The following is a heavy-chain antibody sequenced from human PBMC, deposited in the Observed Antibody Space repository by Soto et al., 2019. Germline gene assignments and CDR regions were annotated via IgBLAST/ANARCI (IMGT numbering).Heavy chain of an antibody. CDR1: GFSLSTSGVG. CDR3: AHRGVEQQLLIRDY. CDR2: IYWDDDK. J-gene: IGHJ4*02. Sequence: QITLKESGPTLVKPTQTLTLTCTFSGFSLSTSGVGVGWIRQPPGKALEWLALIYWDDDKRYSPSLKSRLTITKDTSKNQVVLTMTNMDPVDTATYYGAHRGVEQQLLIRDYWGQGTLVTVSS. V-gene: IGHV2-5*02. D-gene: IGHD6-13*01.